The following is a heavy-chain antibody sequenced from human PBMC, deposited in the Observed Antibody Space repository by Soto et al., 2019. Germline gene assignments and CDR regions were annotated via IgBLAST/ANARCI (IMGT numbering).Heavy chain of an antibody. CDR2: IYYTGST. J-gene: IGHJ4*02. V-gene: IGHV4-59*01. CDR1: GGSISSSY. CDR3: ARDVPGSSYFDY. Sequence: SETLSLTCTVSGGSISSSYWRWIRQPPGKRLEWIGYIYYTGSTLYNPSLKSRVTMSLDTSKNQFSLNLRSVTAADTAVYYCARDVPGSSYFDYWGQGILVTVSS. D-gene: IGHD3-10*02.